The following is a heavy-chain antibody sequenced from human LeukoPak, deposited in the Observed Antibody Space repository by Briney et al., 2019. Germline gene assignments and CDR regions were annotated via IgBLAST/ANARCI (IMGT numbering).Heavy chain of an antibody. CDR1: GDSVSSKSTA. V-gene: IGHV6-1*01. CDR2: TYYRSKWYN. J-gene: IGHJ6*02. CDR3: ARDPSTARDALDV. Sequence: SQTLSLTCAISGDSVSSKSTAWNWIRQSPSRGLGWLGRTYYRSKWYNDYAVSVKSRIIINPDTSKNQFSLQLNSVTPEDTAVYYCARDPSTARDALDVWGQGTTVTVSS. D-gene: IGHD6-6*01.